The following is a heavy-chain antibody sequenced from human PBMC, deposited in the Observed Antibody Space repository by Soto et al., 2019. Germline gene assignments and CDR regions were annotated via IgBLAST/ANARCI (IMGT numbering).Heavy chain of an antibody. V-gene: IGHV3-23*01. D-gene: IGHD3-16*01. J-gene: IGHJ6*02. CDR3: AKAVQGSRVSYGYLGYYYYGMNV. CDR2: ISASGDDT. Sequence: EVQLLESGGGLAQPGGSLRLSCAAPEFSFSSYAMNWVRQAPGKGLEWVSGISASGDDTFYADSVKGRFTISRDNSKKMLYLQMNSLGAEDTAVYYCAKAVQGSRVSYGYLGYYYYGMNVWGQGTTVTVSS. CDR1: EFSFSSYA.